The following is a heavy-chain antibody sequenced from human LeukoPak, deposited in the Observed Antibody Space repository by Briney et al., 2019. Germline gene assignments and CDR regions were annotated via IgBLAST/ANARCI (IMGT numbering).Heavy chain of an antibody. V-gene: IGHV3-9*03. CDR3: AREGVGIAAAGTYYFDY. D-gene: IGHD6-13*01. Sequence: QAGGSLRLSCAASGFTFDDYAMHWVRQAPGKGLEWVSGISWNSGSIGYADSVKGRFTISRDNAKNSLYLQMNSLRAEDMALYYCAREGVGIAAAGTYYFDYWGQGTLVTVSS. J-gene: IGHJ4*02. CDR1: GFTFDDYA. CDR2: ISWNSGSI.